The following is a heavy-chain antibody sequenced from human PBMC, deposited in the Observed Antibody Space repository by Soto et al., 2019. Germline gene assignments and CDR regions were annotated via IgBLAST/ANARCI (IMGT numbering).Heavy chain of an antibody. CDR3: ARENFGVIIHDAFDL. CDR2: IYDSETT. V-gene: IGHV4-31*03. J-gene: IGHJ3*01. D-gene: IGHD2-8*01. Sequence: SETLSLTCTVSGDSVSSGGYYWNWIRQHPGRGLEWLGYIYDSETTYYNTSLEIRLSISVDASKNQFFLKVTSVTPADTAVYYCARENFGVIIHDAFDLWGQGTMVT. CDR1: GDSVSSGGYY.